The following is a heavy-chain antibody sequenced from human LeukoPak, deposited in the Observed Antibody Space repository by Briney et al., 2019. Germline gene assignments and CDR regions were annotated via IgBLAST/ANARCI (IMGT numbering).Heavy chain of an antibody. CDR3: ARDMMEAFDI. V-gene: IGHV4-30-4*08. D-gene: IGHD2-15*01. CDR1: GGSISSGDYY. CDR2: IYYSGST. J-gene: IGHJ3*02. Sequence: SQTLSLTCTVSGGSISSGDYYWRWIRQPPGTGLEWIGYIYYSGSTYYNPSLKSRVTISVDTSKNQFSLKLSSVTAADTAVYYCARDMMEAFDIWGQGTMVTVSS.